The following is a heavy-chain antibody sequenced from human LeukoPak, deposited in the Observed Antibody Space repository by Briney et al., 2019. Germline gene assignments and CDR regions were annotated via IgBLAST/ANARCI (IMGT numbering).Heavy chain of an antibody. Sequence: ASVKVSCKASGCTFTGYYMHWVRQAPGQGLEWMGRIIPILGIANYAQKFQDRVTITADKSTSTAYMELSSLRSEDTAVYYCARGVEMATSPLFFDYWGQGTLVTVSS. CDR3: ARGVEMATSPLFFDY. D-gene: IGHD5-24*01. V-gene: IGHV1-69*04. CDR2: IIPILGIA. CDR1: GCTFTGYY. J-gene: IGHJ4*02.